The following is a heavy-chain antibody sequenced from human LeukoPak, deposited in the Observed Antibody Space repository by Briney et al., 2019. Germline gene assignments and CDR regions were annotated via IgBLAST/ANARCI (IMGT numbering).Heavy chain of an antibody. Sequence: ASVTVFCTTSGFTFTTYTMHWVRQAPGQRLEWMGWINAANGNTQYSQKFQGRVTITRDTSASTAYMELSSLRSEDTAVYYCARGAPIRVAVAATFDPWGQGTLVTVPS. CDR3: ARGAPIRVAVAATFDP. D-gene: IGHD6-19*01. J-gene: IGHJ5*02. CDR1: GFTFTTYT. V-gene: IGHV1-3*01. CDR2: INAANGNT.